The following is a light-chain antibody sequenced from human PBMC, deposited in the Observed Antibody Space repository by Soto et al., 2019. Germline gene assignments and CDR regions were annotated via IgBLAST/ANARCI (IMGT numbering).Light chain of an antibody. CDR1: QSVRNY. CDR2: EAS. J-gene: IGKJ2*01. V-gene: IGKV3-11*01. CDR3: QQRNIWPRT. Sequence: EIVLTQSPATLSLSPGERATLSCRASQSVRNYLAWYQQKPGQAPRLLIYEASNRATAIPARFSGSGSGTDFTLTISSLEPEDFAVYYCQQRNIWPRTFGQGTKLEIK.